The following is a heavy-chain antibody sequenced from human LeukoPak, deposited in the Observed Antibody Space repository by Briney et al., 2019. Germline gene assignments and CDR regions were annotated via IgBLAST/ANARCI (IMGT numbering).Heavy chain of an antibody. J-gene: IGHJ2*01. CDR2: ILHTGSA. V-gene: IGHV4-59*01. Sequence: PSETLSLTCPVSGASISSYYWGWIRQPPGKGLEWIGYILHTGSANYNPSLKSRVTISIDTSKNQFSLKLTSVTAADTAVYYCARDKALRNWYFDLWGRGTLATVSS. CDR1: GASISSYY. CDR3: ARDKALRNWYFDL.